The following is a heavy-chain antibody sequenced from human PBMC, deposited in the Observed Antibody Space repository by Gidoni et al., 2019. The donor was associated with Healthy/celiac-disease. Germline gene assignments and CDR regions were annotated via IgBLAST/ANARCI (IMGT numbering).Heavy chain of an antibody. CDR2: IYYSGST. V-gene: IGHV4-39*01. J-gene: IGHJ4*02. CDR3: ARPNYYDSSGYTDY. CDR1: CGSIHRSSYY. D-gene: IGHD3-22*01. Sequence: QLQLQESGPGLVKPSETLSLPCTVSCGSIHRSSYYWGWIRKPPGKGLEWIGSIYYSGSTYYNPSLKSRVTISVDTSKNQFSLKLSSVTAADTAVYYCARPNYYDSSGYTDYWGQGTLVTVSS.